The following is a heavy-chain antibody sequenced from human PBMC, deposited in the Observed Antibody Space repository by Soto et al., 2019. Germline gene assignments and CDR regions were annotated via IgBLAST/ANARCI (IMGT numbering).Heavy chain of an antibody. CDR1: GGSFSGYY. V-gene: IGHV4-34*01. Sequence: SETLSLTCAVYGGSFSGYYWSWIRQPPGKGLEWIGETNHSGSTNYNPSLKSRVTMSVDTSKNQFSLKLSSVTAADTAVYYCARANYYGSGSLDYWGQGTLVTVSS. J-gene: IGHJ4*02. D-gene: IGHD3-10*01. CDR3: ARANYYGSGSLDY. CDR2: TNHSGST.